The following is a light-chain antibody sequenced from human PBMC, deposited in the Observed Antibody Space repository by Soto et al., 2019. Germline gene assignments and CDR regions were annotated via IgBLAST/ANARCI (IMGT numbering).Light chain of an antibody. V-gene: IGKV1-5*03. Sequence: DIQMTQSPSTLSASVGDRVTITCRASQSISSWLAWYQQKPGKAPKLLIYKASSLESGVPSRFSGSGSVTEFTLTISSLQPDDFATYYCQQYNSKGTFGQGTKVEIK. CDR1: QSISSW. J-gene: IGKJ1*01. CDR3: QQYNSKGT. CDR2: KAS.